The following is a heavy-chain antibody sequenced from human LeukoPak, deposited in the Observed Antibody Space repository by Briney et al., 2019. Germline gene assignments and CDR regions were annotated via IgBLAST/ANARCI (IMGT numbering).Heavy chain of an antibody. D-gene: IGHD4-11*01. Sequence: PSETLSLTCTVFGASMYIYYWSWIRQPAGKGLEWIGRIYSNGNSNYNPSLKSRVTISVDTSNNQFSLKLNSVTAADTAVYYCARGPSPVTTYWGSAVHYMDAWGQGTLVTVSS. V-gene: IGHV4-4*07. J-gene: IGHJ5*02. CDR3: ARGPSPVTTYWGSAVHYMDA. CDR2: IYSNGNS. CDR1: GASMYIYY.